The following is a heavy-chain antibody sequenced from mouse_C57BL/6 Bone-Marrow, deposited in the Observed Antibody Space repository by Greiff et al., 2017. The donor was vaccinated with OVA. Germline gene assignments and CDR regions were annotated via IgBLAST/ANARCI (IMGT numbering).Heavy chain of an antibody. J-gene: IGHJ3*01. V-gene: IGHV14-3*01. CDR1: GFNIKNTY. D-gene: IGHD1-1*01. CDR3: ARVEVYYYGKGTFAY. Sequence: VQLQQSVAELVRPGASVKLSSTASGFNIKNTYMHWVKQRPEQGLEWIGRIDPANGNTKYAPKFQGKATITADTSSNTAYLQLSSLTSEDTAIYYCARVEVYYYGKGTFAYWGQGTLVTVSA. CDR2: IDPANGNT.